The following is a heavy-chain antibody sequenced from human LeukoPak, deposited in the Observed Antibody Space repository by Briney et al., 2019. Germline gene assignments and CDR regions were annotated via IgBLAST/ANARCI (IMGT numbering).Heavy chain of an antibody. J-gene: IGHJ4*02. V-gene: IGHV1-69*05. CDR3: ATLPPGYCSGGSCGE. D-gene: IGHD2-15*01. CDR1: GGTFSSYA. Sequence: SVKVSCKASGGTFSSYAISWVRQAPGQGLEWMGGIIPIFGTANYAQKFQGRVTITTDESTSTAYMELSSLRSEDTAVYYCATLPPGYCSGGSCGEWGQGTLVTVSS. CDR2: IIPIFGTA.